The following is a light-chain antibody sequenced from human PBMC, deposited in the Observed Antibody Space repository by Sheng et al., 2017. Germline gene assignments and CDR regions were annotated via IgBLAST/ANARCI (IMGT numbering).Light chain of an antibody. V-gene: IGLV3-21*01. CDR2: DDV. CDR1: NVAIKS. Sequence: SYILTQSPSESVTPGEAATITCGADNVAIKSVRWYRQRPGQAPVVLIYDDVVRAFEIPERISGSNSGFTATLTINRVEAGDEATYFCQVWDSSRELVTFGGGTKLTVL. J-gene: IGLJ2*01. CDR3: QVWDSSRELVT.